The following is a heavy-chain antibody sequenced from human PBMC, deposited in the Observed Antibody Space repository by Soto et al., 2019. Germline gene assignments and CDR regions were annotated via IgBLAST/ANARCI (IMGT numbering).Heavy chain of an antibody. D-gene: IGHD4-17*01. CDR1: GFTFSSYA. Sequence: QVQLVESGGGVVQPGRSLRLSCAASGFTFSSYAMHWVRQAPGKGLEWVAVISYDGSNKYYADSVKGRFTISRDNSKNTLYLQMNSLRAEDTAVYYCARDLLDDYGDYGASDAFDIWGQGTMVTVSS. V-gene: IGHV3-30-3*01. CDR3: ARDLLDDYGDYGASDAFDI. J-gene: IGHJ3*02. CDR2: ISYDGSNK.